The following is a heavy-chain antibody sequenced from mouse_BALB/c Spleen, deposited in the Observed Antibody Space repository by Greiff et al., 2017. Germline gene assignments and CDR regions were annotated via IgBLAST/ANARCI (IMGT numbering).Heavy chain of an antibody. CDR3: ASMITFAY. V-gene: IGHV1-7*01. CDR2: INPSTGYT. D-gene: IGHD2-4*01. CDR1: GYTFTSYW. Sequence: VQLQESGAELAKPGASVKMSCKASGYTFTSYWMHWVKQRPGQGLEWIGYINPSTGYTEYNQKFKDKATLTADKSSSTAYMQLSSLTSEDSAVYYCASMITFAYWGQGTLVTVSA. J-gene: IGHJ3*01.